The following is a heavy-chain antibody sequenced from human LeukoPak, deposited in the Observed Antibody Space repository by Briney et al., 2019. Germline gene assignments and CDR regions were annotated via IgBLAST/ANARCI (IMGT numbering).Heavy chain of an antibody. CDR2: ISGSGGST. CDR1: GFTFSSYA. CDR3: AKDDYDSSGYYYFDY. D-gene: IGHD3-22*01. Sequence: GVSLRLSCAASGFTFSSYAMSWVRQAPGKGLEWVSAISGSGGSTYYADSVKGRFAISRDNSKNTLYLQMNSLRAEDTAVYYCAKDDYDSSGYYYFDYWGQGTLVTVSS. V-gene: IGHV3-23*01. J-gene: IGHJ4*02.